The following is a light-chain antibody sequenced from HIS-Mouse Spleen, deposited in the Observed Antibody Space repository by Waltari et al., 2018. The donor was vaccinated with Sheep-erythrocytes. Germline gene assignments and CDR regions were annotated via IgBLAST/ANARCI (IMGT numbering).Light chain of an antibody. CDR1: SSDVGSYNL. V-gene: IGLV2-23*01. CDR3: CSYAGSFWV. J-gene: IGLJ3*02. Sequence: QSALTQPASVSGSPGQSITISCTGTSSDVGSYNLVSWYQQHPGKAPKPMIYEGSKRPSGVSNRFSGSKSGNTASLTIYGLQAEDEADYYCCSYAGSFWVFGGGTKLTVL. CDR2: EGS.